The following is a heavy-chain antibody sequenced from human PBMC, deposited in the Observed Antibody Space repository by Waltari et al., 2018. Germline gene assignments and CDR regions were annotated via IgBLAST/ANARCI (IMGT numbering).Heavy chain of an antibody. Sequence: QVQLVQSGAEVKKPGASVKVSCKASGYTSTSYDINWVRQATGQGLEWMGWMNPNSGNTGYAQKFQGRVTMTRNTSISTAYMELSSLRSEDTAVYYCARDMVVVAATHYYYYGMDVWGQGTTVTVSS. J-gene: IGHJ6*02. CDR1: GYTSTSYD. CDR3: ARDMVVVAATHYYYYGMDV. D-gene: IGHD2-15*01. CDR2: MNPNSGNT. V-gene: IGHV1-8*01.